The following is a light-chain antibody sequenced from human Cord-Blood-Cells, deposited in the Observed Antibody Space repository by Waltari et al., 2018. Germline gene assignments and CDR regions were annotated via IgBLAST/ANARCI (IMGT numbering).Light chain of an antibody. Sequence: QSVLTQPPSASGTPGQRVTISCSGSSSNIGSKYVYWYQQLPGTAPKLLIYRNNQRPSGGPDRCSGSKSGTSAALAISGLRSEDEADYYCAAWDDSLSGWVFGGGTKLTVL. CDR1: SSNIGSKY. CDR2: RNN. J-gene: IGLJ3*02. CDR3: AAWDDSLSGWV. V-gene: IGLV1-47*01.